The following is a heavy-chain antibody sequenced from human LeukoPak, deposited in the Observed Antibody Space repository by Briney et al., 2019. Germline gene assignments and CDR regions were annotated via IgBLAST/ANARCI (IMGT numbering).Heavy chain of an antibody. CDR1: GYTFTSYD. V-gene: IGHV1-2*02. J-gene: IGHJ3*01. Sequence: ASVKVSCKASGYTFTSYDINWVRQATGQGLEWMGWINPNSGGTNYAQKFQGRVTMTRDTSISTAYMELSRLRSDDTAMFYCARDPPGTTAFDLWGQGTMVTVSS. CDR3: ARDPPGTTAFDL. CDR2: INPNSGGT. D-gene: IGHD1-1*01.